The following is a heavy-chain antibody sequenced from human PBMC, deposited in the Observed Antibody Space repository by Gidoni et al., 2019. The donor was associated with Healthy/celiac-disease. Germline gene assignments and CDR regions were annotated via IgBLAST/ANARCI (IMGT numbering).Heavy chain of an antibody. CDR2: INSDGSST. V-gene: IGHV3-74*01. J-gene: IGHJ6*02. Sequence: ELQLVESGGGLVQPGGSLRLSCSASEFTFSSYWMHWVRQAPGKGLVWVSRINSDGSSTSYADSVKGRFTISRDNAKNTLYLQMNSLRAEDTAVYYCARGDYYYYGMDVWGQGTTVTVSS. CDR3: ARGDYYYYGMDV. CDR1: EFTFSSYW.